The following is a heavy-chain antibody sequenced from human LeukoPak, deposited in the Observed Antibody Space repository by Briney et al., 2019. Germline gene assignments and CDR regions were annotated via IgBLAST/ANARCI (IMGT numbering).Heavy chain of an antibody. Sequence: ASVKVSCKASGYTFTSYDINWVRQATGQGLEWMGWMNPDSGATGYEQKFQGRVTMTRDTSISTAYLELTSLTSEDTAVHYCAKSEMGGGVKFDYWGQGTLVTVSS. V-gene: IGHV1-8*01. CDR2: MNPDSGAT. CDR1: GYTFTSYD. J-gene: IGHJ4*02. CDR3: AKSEMGGGVKFDY. D-gene: IGHD3-16*01.